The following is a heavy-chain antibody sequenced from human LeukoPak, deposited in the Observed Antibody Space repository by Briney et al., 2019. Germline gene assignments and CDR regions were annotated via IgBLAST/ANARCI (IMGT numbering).Heavy chain of an antibody. CDR1: GFTFSSYA. V-gene: IGHV3-23*01. CDR3: AKNRGSGSSEGSY. Sequence: GGSLRLSCAASGFTFSSYAMSWVPQAPGKGLEWVSAISGSGGSTYYADSVKGRFTISRDNSKNTLYLQMNSLRAEDTAVYYCAKNRGSGSSEGSYWGQGTLVTVSS. D-gene: IGHD3-10*01. CDR2: ISGSGGST. J-gene: IGHJ4*02.